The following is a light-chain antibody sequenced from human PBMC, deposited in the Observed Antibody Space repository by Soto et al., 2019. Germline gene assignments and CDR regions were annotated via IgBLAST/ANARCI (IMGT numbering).Light chain of an antibody. J-gene: IGLJ1*01. V-gene: IGLV2-14*01. CDR3: CSYTTSNTRQIV. Sequence: QPVLTQPASVSGSPGQSITISCTGTSSDVGGYNYVSWYQQQPGKAPKFMIYDVSNRPSGVSNRFSGSKSGNTASLTIPGLQAEDEADYYCCSYTTSNTRQIVFGTGTKLTVL. CDR1: SSDVGGYNY. CDR2: DVS.